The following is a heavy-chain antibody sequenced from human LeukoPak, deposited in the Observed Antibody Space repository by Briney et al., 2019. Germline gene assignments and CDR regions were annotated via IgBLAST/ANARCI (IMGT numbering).Heavy chain of an antibody. J-gene: IGHJ4*02. Sequence: GGSLRLSCAVSGFTFSSYSMNWVRQAPGKGLEWVSYISSSSSTIYYADSVKGRFTISRDNAKNSLYLQMNSLRAEDTAVYYCAKDHEAYSGYDFLDYWGQGTLVTVSS. D-gene: IGHD5-12*01. CDR3: AKDHEAYSGYDFLDY. CDR1: GFTFSSYS. CDR2: ISSSSSTI. V-gene: IGHV3-48*01.